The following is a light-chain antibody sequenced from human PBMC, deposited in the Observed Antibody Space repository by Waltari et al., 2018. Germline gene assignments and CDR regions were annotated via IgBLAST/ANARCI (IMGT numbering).Light chain of an antibody. CDR2: QDS. J-gene: IGLJ1*01. Sequence: SSELTQPSSVSVSPGQTARIPCSGDMLPKKYTRWFQQKPGQAPVLVLYQDSARPSGIPERFSGSSSGTTVTLTISGAQVEDEADYYCYSTTDNNLGVFGPGTRVTVL. CDR1: MLPKKY. CDR3: YSTTDNNLGV. V-gene: IGLV3-27*01.